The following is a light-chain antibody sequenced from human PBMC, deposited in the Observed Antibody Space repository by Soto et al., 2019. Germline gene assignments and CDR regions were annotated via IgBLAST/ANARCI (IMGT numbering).Light chain of an antibody. J-gene: IGKJ4*01. V-gene: IGKV3D-15*01. CDR2: GAS. CDR1: QSVSSSY. CDR3: QEYNDWRPIT. Sequence: EIVMTPSPATLSVSPGERATLSCRASQSVSSSYLAWYQQKPGQAPRLLIYGASSRATGIPDRFSGSGSGTDFTLTITSLQFEDFAVYYCQEYNDWRPITFGGGTKVDIK.